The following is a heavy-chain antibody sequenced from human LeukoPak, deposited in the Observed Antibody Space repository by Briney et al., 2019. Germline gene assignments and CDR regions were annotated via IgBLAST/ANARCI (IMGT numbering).Heavy chain of an antibody. Sequence: PGGSLRLSCAASRFTFSSYAMSWVRQAPGKGLEWVSYISTSGSSIYYADSVKGRFTISRDNAKTSLYLQMNSLRAEDTAVYYCARDQVTMVRGVPYYYYYYMDVWGKGTTVTISS. CDR1: RFTFSSYA. J-gene: IGHJ6*03. CDR3: ARDQVTMVRGVPYYYYYYMDV. V-gene: IGHV3-48*03. CDR2: ISTSGSSI. D-gene: IGHD3-10*01.